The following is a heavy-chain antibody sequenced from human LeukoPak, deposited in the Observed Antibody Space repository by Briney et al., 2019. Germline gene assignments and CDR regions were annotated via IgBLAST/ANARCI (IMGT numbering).Heavy chain of an antibody. V-gene: IGHV3-23*01. CDR1: GFTLSSYA. Sequence: GGSLRLSCAASGFTLSSYAMSWVRQAPGKGLEWVSAISGSGGSTYYADSVKGRFTISRDNSKNTLYLQMNSLRAEDTAVYYCAKLFGFLEWLLCNYFDYWGQGTLVTVSS. CDR2: ISGSGGST. CDR3: AKLFGFLEWLLCNYFDY. D-gene: IGHD3-3*01. J-gene: IGHJ4*02.